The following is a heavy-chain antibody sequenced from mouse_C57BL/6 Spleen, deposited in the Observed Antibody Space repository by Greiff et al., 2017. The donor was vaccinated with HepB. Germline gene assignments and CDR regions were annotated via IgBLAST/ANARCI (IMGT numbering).Heavy chain of an antibody. J-gene: IGHJ1*03. CDR2: IWSGGST. V-gene: IGHV2-2*01. CDR1: GFSLTSYG. Sequence: QVQLKQSGPGLVQPSQSLSITCTVSGFSLTSYGVHGVRPSPGRGLEWLGVIWSGGSTDYIAAFISRLSISKDNSKSQGFLQMKSLQADDTSIYYGASITTVFDGYFDVWGTGTTVSVSA. CDR3: ASITTVFDGYFDV. D-gene: IGHD1-1*01.